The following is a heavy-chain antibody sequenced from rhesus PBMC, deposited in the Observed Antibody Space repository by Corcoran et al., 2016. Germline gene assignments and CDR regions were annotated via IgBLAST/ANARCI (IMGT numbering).Heavy chain of an antibody. CDR2: IYGIGGSN. J-gene: IGHJ3*01. V-gene: IGHV4-93*01. Sequence: QVQLQESGPAVVTPSETLSLTCAVSGVSLRSSNWSSWTRPSPGEGMEWSGGIYGIGGSNESNPSLKRRVTISKDTPKNQFSLKLSSVTAADTAVYYCARLLGYSGSSAFDFWGQGLRVTVSS. CDR3: ARLLGYSGSSAFDF. CDR1: GVSLRSSNW. D-gene: IGHD3-16*01.